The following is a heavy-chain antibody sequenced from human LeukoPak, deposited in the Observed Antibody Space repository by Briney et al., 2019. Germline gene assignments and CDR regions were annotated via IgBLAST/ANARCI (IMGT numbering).Heavy chain of an antibody. CDR1: GGSISSYY. V-gene: IGHV4-59*01. Sequence: PSETLSLTCTVSGGSISSYYWSWIRQPPGKGLEWIGYIYYSGSTNYSPSLKSRVTISVDTSKNQFSLKLSSVTAADTAVYYCAGVDNVGAITNWGQGTLVTVSS. CDR3: AGVDNVGAITN. D-gene: IGHD1-26*01. J-gene: IGHJ4*02. CDR2: IYYSGST.